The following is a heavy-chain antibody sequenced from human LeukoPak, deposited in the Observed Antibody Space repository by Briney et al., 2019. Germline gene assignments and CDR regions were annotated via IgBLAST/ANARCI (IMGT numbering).Heavy chain of an antibody. V-gene: IGHV3-11*01. J-gene: IGHJ5*02. D-gene: IGHD6-13*01. Sequence: GGSLRLSCAASGFTFSDYNMRWIRQAPGKGLEWVSSISRSGSTKYYADSVKGRFTISRDNAKNSLFLQMNSLRSDDTAVYYCARSKQQLVKGSWFDPWGQGTLVTVSS. CDR3: ARSKQQLVKGSWFDP. CDR2: ISRSGSTK. CDR1: GFTFSDYN.